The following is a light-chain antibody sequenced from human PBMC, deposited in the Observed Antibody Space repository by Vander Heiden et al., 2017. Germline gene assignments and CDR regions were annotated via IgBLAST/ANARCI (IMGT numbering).Light chain of an antibody. CDR1: QGISSY. CDR3: QQINSYPL. V-gene: IGKV1-9*01. CDR2: AAS. Sequence: IQLTHSPSSLSASVGDRVPITCRASQGISSYLAWYQQKPGKAPKLLIYAASTMQSGVPSRFSGSGSGTDFTLTISSLQPEDFATYYCQQINSYPLFGPGTKVDIK. J-gene: IGKJ3*01.